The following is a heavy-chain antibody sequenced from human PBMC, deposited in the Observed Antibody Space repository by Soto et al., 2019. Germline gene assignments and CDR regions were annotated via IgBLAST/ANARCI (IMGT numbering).Heavy chain of an antibody. CDR3: AREGYYYDSSGYYTA. Sequence: VQLVESGGGVVQPGRSLRLSCAASGFTFSSYGMNWVRQAPGKGLEWVSSISSSSSYIYYADSVKGRFTISRDNAKNSLYLQMNSLRAEDTAVYYCAREGYYYDSSGYYTAWGQGTLVTVSS. V-gene: IGHV3-21*01. D-gene: IGHD3-22*01. CDR1: GFTFSSYG. CDR2: ISSSSSYI. J-gene: IGHJ5*02.